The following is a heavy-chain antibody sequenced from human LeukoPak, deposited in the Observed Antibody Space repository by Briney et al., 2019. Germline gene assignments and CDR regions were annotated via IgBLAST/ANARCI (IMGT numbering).Heavy chain of an antibody. Sequence: GGSLRLSCAASGFTFDDYAMHWVRQAPGKGLEWVSGISWNSGSIGYADSVKGRFTISRDNAKNSLYLQMNSLRAEDTAVYYCATHSSDYGDYTLDYWGQGTLVTVSS. J-gene: IGHJ4*02. V-gene: IGHV3-9*01. CDR1: GFTFDDYA. D-gene: IGHD4-17*01. CDR3: ATHSSDYGDYTLDY. CDR2: ISWNSGSI.